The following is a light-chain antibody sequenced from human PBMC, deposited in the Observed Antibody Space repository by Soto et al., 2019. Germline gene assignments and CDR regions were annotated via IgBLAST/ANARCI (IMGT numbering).Light chain of an antibody. CDR2: LNS. CDR1: NSNIGAGYD. Sequence: QSVLTQPPSVSGAPGQRVTTSCTGSNSNIGAGYDVHWYQRLPGSAPKLLIYLNSNRPSGVPDRFSASKSGTSASLAITGLQADDEADYFCQSYDSGLSVYVFGSGTKVTVL. CDR3: QSYDSGLSVYV. J-gene: IGLJ1*01. V-gene: IGLV1-40*01.